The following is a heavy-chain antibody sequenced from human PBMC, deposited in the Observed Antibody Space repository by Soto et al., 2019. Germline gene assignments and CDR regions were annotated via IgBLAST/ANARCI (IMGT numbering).Heavy chain of an antibody. CDR2: IIPIFGTA. D-gene: IGHD3-10*01. Sequence: SVKVSCKASGGTFSSYAISWVRQAPGQGLEWMGGIIPIFGTANYAQKFQGRVTITADESTSTAYMELSSLRSEDTAVYYCARVLRYYGPGTQTYYSGMDVWGKGTRSPSPQ. J-gene: IGHJ6*04. CDR3: ARVLRYYGPGTQTYYSGMDV. V-gene: IGHV1-69*13. CDR1: GGTFSSYA.